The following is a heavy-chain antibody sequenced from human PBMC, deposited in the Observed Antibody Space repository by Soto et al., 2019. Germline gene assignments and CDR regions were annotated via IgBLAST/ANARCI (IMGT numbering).Heavy chain of an antibody. Sequence: GGSLRLSCAASGFTFSSYGMHWVRQAPGKGLEWVAVIWYDGSNKYYADSVKGRFTISRDNSKNTLYLQMNSLRAEDTAVYYCAREGSCSSTSCSRYYYYYYMDVWGKGTTVTVSS. CDR3: AREGSCSSTSCSRYYYYYYMDV. J-gene: IGHJ6*03. CDR1: GFTFSSYG. CDR2: IWYDGSNK. V-gene: IGHV3-33*01. D-gene: IGHD2-2*01.